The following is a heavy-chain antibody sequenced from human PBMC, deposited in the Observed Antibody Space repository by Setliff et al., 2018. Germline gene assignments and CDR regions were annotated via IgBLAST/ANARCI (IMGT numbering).Heavy chain of an antibody. CDR3: ARLGYSDGFDI. J-gene: IGHJ3*02. CDR1: GYSLTNYW. V-gene: IGHV5-51*01. CDR2: VCGDSDT. D-gene: IGHD5-18*01. Sequence: PGESLKISCKGSGYSLTNYWIGWVRQMPGKGLEWMGVVCGDSDTRYSPSFQGQVTMSADRSIRSAYLQWSSLKASDTAMYYCARLGYSDGFDIWGQGAMVTVSS.